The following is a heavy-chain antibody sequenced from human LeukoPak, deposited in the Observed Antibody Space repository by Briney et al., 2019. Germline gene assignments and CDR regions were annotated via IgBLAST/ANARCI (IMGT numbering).Heavy chain of an antibody. CDR1: GGSISNYY. V-gene: IGHV4-59*08. D-gene: IGHD3-10*01. CDR3: ARFGITVVRGGKYYFDY. CDR2: IYYSGAT. J-gene: IGHJ4*02. Sequence: SETLSLTCTVSGGSISNYYWSWIRQPPGKGLEWIGHIYYSGATKYNPSLKSRITISVDTSKNQFSLMLSSVTAADTAGYYCARFGITVVRGGKYYFDYWGQGTLVTVSS.